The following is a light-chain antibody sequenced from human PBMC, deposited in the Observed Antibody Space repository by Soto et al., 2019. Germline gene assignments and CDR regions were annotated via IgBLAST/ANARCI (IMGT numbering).Light chain of an antibody. CDR2: DAY. Sequence: EVVLTQSPVTLSLSPGERATLSFRASQSFRGLLAWYQQKPGQAPRLLIYDAYNRATGIPPRFSGSGSGTDFTLTISSLEPEDFAVYYCQQRSNWPITFGQGTRLEIK. CDR1: QSFRGL. J-gene: IGKJ5*01. CDR3: QQRSNWPIT. V-gene: IGKV3-11*01.